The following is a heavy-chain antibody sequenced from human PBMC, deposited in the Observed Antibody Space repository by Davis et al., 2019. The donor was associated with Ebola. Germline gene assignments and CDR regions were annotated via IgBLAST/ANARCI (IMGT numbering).Heavy chain of an antibody. Sequence: MPSETLSLTCTVSGGSISSYYWSWIRQPPGKGLEWIGYIYYSGSTNYNPSLKSRVTISVDTSKNQFSLKLSSVTAADTAVYYCARVWFGELLYLDYYYYGMDVWGKGTTVTVSS. J-gene: IGHJ6*04. CDR1: GGSISSYY. CDR2: IYYSGST. D-gene: IGHD3-10*01. CDR3: ARVWFGELLYLDYYYYGMDV. V-gene: IGHV4-59*08.